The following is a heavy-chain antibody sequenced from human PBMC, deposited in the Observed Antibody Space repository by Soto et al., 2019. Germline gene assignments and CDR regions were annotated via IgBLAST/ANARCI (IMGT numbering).Heavy chain of an antibody. CDR2: MNPYNGNT. CDR1: GYTFTSYD. CDR3: ARGPGDLGYFDY. V-gene: IGHV1-8*01. J-gene: IGHJ4*02. Sequence: ASVKVSCKASGYTFTSYDIHWVRQAPGQGLEWMGWMNPYNGNTGYAQNFQGRVTMTRNTSLSTAYMELSSLRSEDTAVYYCARGPGDLGYFDYWGQEALVTVSS. D-gene: IGHD3-10*01.